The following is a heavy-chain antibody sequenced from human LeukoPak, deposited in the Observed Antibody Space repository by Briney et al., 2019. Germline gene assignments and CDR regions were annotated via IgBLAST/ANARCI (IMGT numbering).Heavy chain of an antibody. CDR3: AKRGYYDSSGYGYYYGMDV. V-gene: IGHV1-3*01. D-gene: IGHD3-22*01. CDR1: GYTFTSYA. J-gene: IGHJ6*02. CDR2: INAGNGNT. Sequence: ASVKVSCKASGYTFTSYAMHWVRQAPGQRLEWMRWINAGNGNTKYSQKFQGRVTITRDTSASTAYMELSSLRSEDTAVYYCAKRGYYDSSGYGYYYGMDVWGQGTTVTVSS.